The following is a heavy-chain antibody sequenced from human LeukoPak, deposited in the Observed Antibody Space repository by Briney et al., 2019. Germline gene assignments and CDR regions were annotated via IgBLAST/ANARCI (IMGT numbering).Heavy chain of an antibody. CDR3: VRDIAVAANHDS. CDR1: GFTFSSFW. V-gene: IGHV3-7*05. D-gene: IGHD6-19*01. J-gene: IGHJ4*02. CDR2: INQDGSNK. Sequence: GGSLRLSWAASGFTFSSFWMSWVRQAPGKGLEWVANINQDGSNKYYVDSLKGRFTISRDNAKNSLFLQMNRLRAEDTAVYYCVRDIAVAANHDSWGQGTLVTVSS.